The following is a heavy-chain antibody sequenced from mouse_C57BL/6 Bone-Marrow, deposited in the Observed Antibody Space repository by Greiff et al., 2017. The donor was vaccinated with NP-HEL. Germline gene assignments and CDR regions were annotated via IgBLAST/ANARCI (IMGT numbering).Heavy chain of an antibody. J-gene: IGHJ3*01. V-gene: IGHV5-6*01. CDR2: ISSGGSYT. CDR1: GFTFSSYG. Sequence: EVKLVESGGDLVKPGGSLKLSCAASGFTFSSYGMSWVRQTPDKRLEWVATISSGGSYTYYPDSVKGRFTISRDNAKNTLYLQMSSLKSEDTAMYYCARHPVGAYWGQGTLVTVSA. CDR3: ARHPVGAY.